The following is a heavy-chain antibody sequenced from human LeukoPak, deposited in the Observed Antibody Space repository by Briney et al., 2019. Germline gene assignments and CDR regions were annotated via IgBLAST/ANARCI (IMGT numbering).Heavy chain of an antibody. V-gene: IGHV4-39*07. J-gene: IGHJ5*02. CDR2: IYYSGTT. CDR3: AKGAGGFSYYNWFDP. D-gene: IGHD5-18*01. Sequence: SETLSLTCTVSGGSSSNYYWGWIRQPPGKGLEWIGSIYYSGTTHYNPSLESRVTISVDTSKNQFSLKLASVTAADTAIYYCAKGAGGFSYYNWFDPWGQGTLVTVSS. CDR1: GGSSSNYY.